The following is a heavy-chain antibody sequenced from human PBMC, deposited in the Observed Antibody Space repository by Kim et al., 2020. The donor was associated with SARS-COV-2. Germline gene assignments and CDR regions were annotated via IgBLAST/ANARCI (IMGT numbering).Heavy chain of an antibody. CDR2: INPKNGFT. D-gene: IGHD2-15*01. J-gene: IGHJ6*02. Sequence: ASVKVSCKASGYTFTDYYMHWVRQAPGQGLEWMGRINPKNGFTIDAQIFQGRVTMTTDTSISPAYMELSRLRSDDTAVYYCGRDKRWDCCGGGCFSSYWYTMDVWGQGTTVTVS. V-gene: IGHV1-2*06. CDR3: GRDKRWDCCGGGCFSSYWYTMDV. CDR1: GYTFTDYY.